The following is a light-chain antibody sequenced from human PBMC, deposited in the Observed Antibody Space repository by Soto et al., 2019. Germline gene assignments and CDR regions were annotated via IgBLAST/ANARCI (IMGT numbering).Light chain of an antibody. Sequence: QSVLTQPPSASGTPGQRVTISCSGSSSNIGTNSVYWFQHLPGTAPKLLIYRDNQRPSGVPDRFSGSKSGTSGSLVISGLRSEDEADYYCAGWDDSLSGVIFGGGTKLTVL. CDR2: RDN. CDR1: SSNIGTNS. V-gene: IGLV1-47*01. CDR3: AGWDDSLSGVI. J-gene: IGLJ2*01.